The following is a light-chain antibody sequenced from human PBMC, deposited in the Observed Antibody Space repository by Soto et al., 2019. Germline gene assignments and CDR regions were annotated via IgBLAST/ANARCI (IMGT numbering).Light chain of an antibody. J-gene: IGKJ1*01. Sequence: EIVFTQSPGTLSFSPGERATLSCGASQSVSSSNLAWYQQKPGQAPRLLIYAASSRAAGIPDRFTGSGSGTDFTLTISRLEPADFAMYYCQHYGSSPRTLGQGTKVDIK. V-gene: IGKV3-20*01. CDR3: QHYGSSPRT. CDR2: AAS. CDR1: QSVSSSN.